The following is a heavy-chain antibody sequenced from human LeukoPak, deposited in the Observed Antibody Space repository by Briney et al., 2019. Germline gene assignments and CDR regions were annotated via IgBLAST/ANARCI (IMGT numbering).Heavy chain of an antibody. Sequence: PGGSLRLSCAASGFXFSNYWIHWVRQVPGKGLVWVSRINPGGSSTTYADSVKGRFTISRDNAKNTLYLQMNSLRAEDTAVYYCARSNQADDYWGQGTLVTVSS. CDR2: INPGGSST. J-gene: IGHJ4*02. CDR3: ARSNQADDY. V-gene: IGHV3-74*01. CDR1: GFXFSNYW. D-gene: IGHD4-11*01.